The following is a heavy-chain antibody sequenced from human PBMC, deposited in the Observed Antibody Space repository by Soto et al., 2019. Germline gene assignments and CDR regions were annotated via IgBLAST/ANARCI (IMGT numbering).Heavy chain of an antibody. D-gene: IGHD3-10*01. J-gene: IGHJ6*03. Sequence: DVQLLESGGGLVQWGGSLRLSCVTSGFTFSTYGMTWVRQAPGKGLEWVSYGGSGGSRYYAESVKGRFTISRDNSKNTLSLEMNSLRAEDTATYYCVKFRGRAYPYYYMDVWGKGTTVTVPS. CDR1: GFTFSTYG. CDR3: VKFRGRAYPYYYMDV. CDR2: YGGSGGSR. V-gene: IGHV3-23*01.